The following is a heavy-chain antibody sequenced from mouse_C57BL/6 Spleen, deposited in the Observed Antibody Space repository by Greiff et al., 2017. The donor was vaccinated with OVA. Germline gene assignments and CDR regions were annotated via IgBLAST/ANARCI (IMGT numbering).Heavy chain of an antibody. D-gene: IGHD2-5*01. CDR1: GYTFTSYW. V-gene: IGHV1-59*01. CDR3: ARGNYSNDY. J-gene: IGHJ2*01. Sequence: QVQLQQPGAELVRPGTSVKLSCKASGYTFTSYWMHWVKQRPGQGLEWIGVIDPSDSYTNYNQKFKGKATLTVDTSSSTAYMKLSGLTSEDSAVYYCARGNYSNDYWGQGTTLTVSS. CDR2: IDPSDSYT.